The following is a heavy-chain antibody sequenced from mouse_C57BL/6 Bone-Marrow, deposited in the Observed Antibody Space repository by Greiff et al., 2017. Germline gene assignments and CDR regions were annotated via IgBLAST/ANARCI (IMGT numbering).Heavy chain of an antibody. D-gene: IGHD1-1*01. CDR2: IDPSASYT. J-gene: IGHJ2*01. CDR3: ARGGTVVATPYYFDY. V-gene: IGHV1-50*01. CDR1: GYTFTSYW. Sequence: QVQLQQPGAELVKPGASVKLSCKASGYTFTSYWMQWVKQRPGQGLEWIGEIDPSASYTNYNQKFKGKATLTVDTSSSTAYMQLSSLTSEDSAVYYCARGGTVVATPYYFDYWGQGTTLTVSS.